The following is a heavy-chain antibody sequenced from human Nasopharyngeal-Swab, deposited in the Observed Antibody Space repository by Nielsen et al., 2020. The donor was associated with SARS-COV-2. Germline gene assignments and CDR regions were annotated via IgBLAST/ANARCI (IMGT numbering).Heavy chain of an antibody. J-gene: IGHJ6*02. Sequence: VRQMHGKGLEWLGIINPSGGSTSYAQKFQGRVTMTRDTSTSTVYMELSSLRSEDTAVYYCAREIVGASYYYYGMDVWGQGTTVTVSS. CDR3: AREIVGASYYYYGMDV. V-gene: IGHV1-46*01. CDR2: INPSGGST. D-gene: IGHD1-26*01.